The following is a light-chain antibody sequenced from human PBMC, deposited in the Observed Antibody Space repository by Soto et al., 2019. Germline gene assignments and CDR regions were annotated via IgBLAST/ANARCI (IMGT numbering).Light chain of an antibody. J-gene: IGLJ2*01. V-gene: IGLV1-40*01. Sequence: QSVLTQPPSVSGAPGQSINISCTGSSTNIGACYDVPWYQQLPGRAPKLLIYGDTNRPSGVSDRFSGSKPGTTASLAIAGLQAEDEADYYCLSYDSSRTKVFGRWTQVPVL. CDR1: STNIGACYD. CDR2: GDT. CDR3: LSYDSSRTKV.